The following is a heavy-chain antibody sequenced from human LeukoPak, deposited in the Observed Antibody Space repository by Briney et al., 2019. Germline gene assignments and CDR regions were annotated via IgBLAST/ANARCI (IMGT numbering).Heavy chain of an antibody. CDR2: ISTDSGDA. CDR1: GYHFTGYH. Sequence: ASVKVSCKASGYHFTGYHVHWVRQAPGQGLEWMGRISTDSGDADIAQKFRGRVTMTRETSIRTACTALSRLISHQSAMYYCAGRGSTVKGRIRPWGQGTSVTVPT. CDR3: AGRGSTVKGRIRP. D-gene: IGHD1-1*01. V-gene: IGHV1-2*02. J-gene: IGHJ5*02.